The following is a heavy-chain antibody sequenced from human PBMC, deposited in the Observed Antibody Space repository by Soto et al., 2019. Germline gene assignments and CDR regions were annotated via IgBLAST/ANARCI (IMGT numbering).Heavy chain of an antibody. Sequence: GGSLRLSCAASGFTSSSYAMSWVRQAPGKGLEWVSAISGDGSSTYFADSGKGRFTISRDNSKNTLYLQMNSLRAEDTAVYYCAKDWEFDWPNYYFDYWGQGTLVTVSS. CDR3: AKDWEFDWPNYYFDY. V-gene: IGHV3-23*01. CDR1: GFTSSSYA. D-gene: IGHD3-9*01. J-gene: IGHJ4*02. CDR2: ISGDGSST.